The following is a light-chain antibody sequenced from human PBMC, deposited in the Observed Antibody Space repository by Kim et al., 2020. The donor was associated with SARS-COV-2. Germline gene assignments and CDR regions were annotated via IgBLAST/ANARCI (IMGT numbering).Light chain of an antibody. CDR2: GAS. J-gene: IGKJ4*01. CDR1: QSVSSSY. CDR3: QQYVTSPLT. V-gene: IGKV3-20*01. Sequence: SPGDNATLSCRASQSVSSSYLAWYQQKPGKAPRLLIYGASSRATGIPDRFSGSGSGTDFTLTISRLEPEDFAVYYCQQYVTSPLTFGGGTKVDIK.